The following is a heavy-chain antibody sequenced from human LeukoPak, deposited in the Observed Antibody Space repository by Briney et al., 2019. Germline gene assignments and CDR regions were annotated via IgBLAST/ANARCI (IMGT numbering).Heavy chain of an antibody. CDR2: IYHTGST. CDR3: ARGRYSYGGAVGDYFDY. Sequence: PSETLSLTCTVSGGSISSYYWSWIRQSPGKGLEWIGYIYHTGSTSYSPSLKSRVTISADTSQNQFSLKLSSVTAADTAVYYCARGRYSYGGAVGDYFDYWGQGTLVTVSS. J-gene: IGHJ4*02. D-gene: IGHD5-18*01. CDR1: GGSISSYY. V-gene: IGHV4-59*01.